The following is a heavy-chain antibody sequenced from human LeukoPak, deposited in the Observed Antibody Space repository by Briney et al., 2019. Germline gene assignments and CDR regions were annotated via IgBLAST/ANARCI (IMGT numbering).Heavy chain of an antibody. CDR3: AKYCSGGQCYSNYYGMDV. Sequence: GGSLRLSCPASGFNISTYAMTWVRQALGKGLEWVSSITGTGYTTYYSDSVKGRFTISRDNSKNTLFLQMNTLRAEDTAIYYCAKYCSGGQCYSNYYGMDVWGQGTTVTVSS. V-gene: IGHV3-23*01. CDR1: GFNISTYA. J-gene: IGHJ6*02. D-gene: IGHD2-15*01. CDR2: ITGTGYTT.